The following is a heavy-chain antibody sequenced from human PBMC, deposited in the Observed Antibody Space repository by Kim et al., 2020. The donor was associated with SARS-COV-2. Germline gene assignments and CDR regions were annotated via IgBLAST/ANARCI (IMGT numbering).Heavy chain of an antibody. J-gene: IGHJ4*02. Sequence: SETLSLTCTVSGGSISSSSYYWGWIRQPPGKGLEWIGSIYYSGSTYYNPSLKSRVTISVDTSKNQFSLKLSSVTAADTAVYYCASSPSVLRYFDWLQYYFDYWGQGTLVTVSS. V-gene: IGHV4-39*07. D-gene: IGHD3-9*01. CDR3: ASSPSVLRYFDWLQYYFDY. CDR2: IYYSGST. CDR1: GGSISSSSYY.